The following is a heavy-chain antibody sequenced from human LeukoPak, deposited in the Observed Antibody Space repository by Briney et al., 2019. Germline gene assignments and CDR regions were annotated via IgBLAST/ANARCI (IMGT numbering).Heavy chain of an antibody. J-gene: IGHJ5*02. CDR3: ARVFPKNWFDP. Sequence: SETLSLTCTVSGGSISSYYWSWIRQPPGKGLEWIGYIYYSGSTNHNPSLKSRVTISVDTSKNQFSLKLSSVTAADTAVYYCARVFPKNWFDPWGQGTLVTVSS. D-gene: IGHD3-10*02. V-gene: IGHV4-59*01. CDR1: GGSISSYY. CDR2: IYYSGST.